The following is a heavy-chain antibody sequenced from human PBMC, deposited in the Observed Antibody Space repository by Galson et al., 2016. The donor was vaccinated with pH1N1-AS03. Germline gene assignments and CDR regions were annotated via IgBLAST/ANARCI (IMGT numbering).Heavy chain of an antibody. Sequence: PALVKPTQTLALTCTVTGFSLTTMREGVGWTRQPPGKALEWLALIYWNEDKRFSQSLKNRLTITKDTSKNEVVLTMTNMDPADTGTYYCAHSRVAVEASGAFDVWGQGTTITVSS. CDR2: IYWNEDK. CDR1: GFSLTTMREG. J-gene: IGHJ3*01. CDR3: AHSRVAVEASGAFDV. V-gene: IGHV2-5*01. D-gene: IGHD6-19*01.